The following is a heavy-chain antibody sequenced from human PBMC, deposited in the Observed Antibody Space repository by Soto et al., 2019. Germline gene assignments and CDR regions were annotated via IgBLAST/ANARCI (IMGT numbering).Heavy chain of an antibody. CDR3: ARRISGYYYYMDV. J-gene: IGHJ6*03. V-gene: IGHV3-23*01. D-gene: IGHD2-15*01. CDR2: ISGSGGST. CDR1: GFTFSSYA. Sequence: EVQLLESGGGLVQPGGSLRLSCAASGFTFSSYAMSWVRQAPGKGLEWVSAISGSGGSTYYADSVKGRFTISRDNSKNTPYLQMNSLRAEDTAVYYCARRISGYYYYMDVWGKGTTVTVSS.